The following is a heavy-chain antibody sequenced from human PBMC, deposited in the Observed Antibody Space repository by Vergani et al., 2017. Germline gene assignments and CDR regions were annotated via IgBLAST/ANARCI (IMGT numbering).Heavy chain of an antibody. Sequence: QVQLQQWGAGLLKPSETLSLTCAVYGGSFSGYYWSWIRQPPGKGLEWIGEINHSGSTNYNPSLKSRVTISVDTSKNQFSLKLSSVTAADTAVYYCARGRLSPIITMVRGVMHXFDYWGQGTLVTVSS. CDR2: INHSGST. CDR1: GGSFSGYY. J-gene: IGHJ4*02. CDR3: ARGRLSPIITMVRGVMHXFDY. V-gene: IGHV4-34*01. D-gene: IGHD3-10*01.